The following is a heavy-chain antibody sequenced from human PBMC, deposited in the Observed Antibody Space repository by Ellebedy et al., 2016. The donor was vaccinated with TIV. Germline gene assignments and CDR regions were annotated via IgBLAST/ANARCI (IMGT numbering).Heavy chain of an antibody. D-gene: IGHD1-14*01. V-gene: IGHV3-21*01. J-gene: IGHJ4*02. CDR1: GFTFSSYS. CDR3: TRDPNGIADFDF. Sequence: GESLKISCAASGFTFSSYSMNWVRQAPGKGLEWVSSISSSSSYIYYADSVKGRFTISRDNAKNSLYLQMNSLRAEDTAVYYCTRDPNGIADFDFWGQGNLVTVSS. CDR2: ISSSSSYI.